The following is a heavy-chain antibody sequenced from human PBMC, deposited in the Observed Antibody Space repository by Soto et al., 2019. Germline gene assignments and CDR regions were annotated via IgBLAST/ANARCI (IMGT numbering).Heavy chain of an antibody. CDR3: ARGKVGATIHAFDI. Sequence: EVQLLESGGGLVQPGGSLRLSCAASGFTFSSYSMNWVRQAPGKGLEWVSSISSSSSYIYYADSVKGRFTISRDNAKNSLYLQMNSLRAEDTAVYYCARGKVGATIHAFDIWGQGTMVTVSS. J-gene: IGHJ3*02. CDR1: GFTFSSYS. D-gene: IGHD1-26*01. V-gene: IGHV3-21*01. CDR2: ISSSSSYI.